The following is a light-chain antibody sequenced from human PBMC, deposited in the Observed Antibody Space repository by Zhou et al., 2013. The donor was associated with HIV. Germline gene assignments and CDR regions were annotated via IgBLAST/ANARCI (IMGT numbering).Light chain of an antibody. CDR2: DAS. Sequence: DIQMTQSPSTLSASVGDRVTITCRASQSISSWLAWYQQKPGKAPKLLIYDASSVQSGVPSRFSGSGSGTDFTLTITGLQADDFGTYYCQQSYSSPVTFAQGTRL. CDR3: QQSYSSPVT. V-gene: IGKV1-39*01. CDR1: QSISSW. J-gene: IGKJ5*01.